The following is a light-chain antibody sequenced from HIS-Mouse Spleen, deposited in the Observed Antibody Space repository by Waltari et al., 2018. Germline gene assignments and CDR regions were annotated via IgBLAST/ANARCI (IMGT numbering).Light chain of an antibody. V-gene: IGLV2-14*01. CDR3: SSYTSSSTSHVV. CDR1: SSDVGGYNY. Sequence: QSALTQPASVSGSPGQSITISCTGTSSDVGGYNYVSWYQQHPGKAPKLMIYEVSNRPSGGSNPFSGSKSGNTASLTISGLQAEDEADYYCSSYTSSSTSHVVFGGGTKLTVL. CDR2: EVS. J-gene: IGLJ2*01.